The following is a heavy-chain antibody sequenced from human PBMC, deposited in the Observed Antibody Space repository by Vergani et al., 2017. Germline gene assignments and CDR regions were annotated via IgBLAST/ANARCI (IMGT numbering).Heavy chain of an antibody. Sequence: QVQLVESGGGVVQPGRSLRLSCAASGFTFSSYGMHWVRQAPGKGLEWVAVISYDGSNKYYADSVKGRFTISRDNSKNTLYLQMNSLRAEDTAVYYCARGEIRYFDWLNYYYYGMDVWGQGTTVTVSS. J-gene: IGHJ6*02. D-gene: IGHD3-9*01. CDR2: ISYDGSNK. CDR3: ARGEIRYFDWLNYYYYGMDV. V-gene: IGHV3-30*03. CDR1: GFTFSSYG.